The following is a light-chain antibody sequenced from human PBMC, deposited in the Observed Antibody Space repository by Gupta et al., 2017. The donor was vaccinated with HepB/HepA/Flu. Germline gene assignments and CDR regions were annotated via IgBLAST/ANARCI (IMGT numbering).Light chain of an antibody. CDR1: QSLVYSGGNTY. V-gene: IGKV2-30*01. J-gene: IGKJ2*01. CDR2: KVS. Sequence: EVVLSPSPLSLPVTLGQPASISCRSSQSLVYSGGNTYLSWFQQRPGQSPRRLMYKVSNRDSGVPDRFSGSGSVTDFTLKISRVEAEDVGVYYCMQGTHWPLYTFGQGTKLEIK. CDR3: MQGTHWPLYT.